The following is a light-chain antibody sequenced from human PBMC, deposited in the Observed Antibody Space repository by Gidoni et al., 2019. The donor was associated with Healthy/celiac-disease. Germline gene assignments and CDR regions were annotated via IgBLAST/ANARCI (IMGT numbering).Light chain of an antibody. J-gene: IGKJ3*01. CDR3: QQYYSTSFT. V-gene: IGKV1-NL1*01. CDR2: AAS. Sequence: DIQMTQSPSSLSASVGDRVTITCRASQGISNSLAWYQQKPGKAPKLLLYAASRLESGVPSRFSGSGSGTDYTLTISSLQPEDFATYYCQQYYSTSFTFGPXTKVDIK. CDR1: QGISNS.